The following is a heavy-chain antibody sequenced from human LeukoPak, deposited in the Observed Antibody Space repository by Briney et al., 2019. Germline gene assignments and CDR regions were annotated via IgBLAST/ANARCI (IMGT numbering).Heavy chain of an antibody. V-gene: IGHV5-51*01. CDR2: IYPGDSDT. D-gene: IGHD5-12*01. J-gene: IGHJ4*02. CDR3: IVATFQNYFDY. Sequence: GESLKISCKGSGYSFTSYWIGWVRQMPGKGLEWMGIIYPGDSDTRYSPSFQGQVTISADESISTAYLQWSSLKASDTAMYYCIVATFQNYFDYWGQGTLVTVSS. CDR1: GYSFTSYW.